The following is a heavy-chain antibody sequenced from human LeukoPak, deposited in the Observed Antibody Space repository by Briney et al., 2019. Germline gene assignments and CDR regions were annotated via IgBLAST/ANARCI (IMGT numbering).Heavy chain of an antibody. CDR2: IYHSGST. CDR1: GGSISSYY. J-gene: IGHJ6*03. Sequence: SETLSLTCTVSGGSISSYYWSWIRQPPGKGLEWIGYIYHSGSTNYNPSLKSRVTISVDTSKNQFSLKLSSVTAADTAVYYCARVVVTGLYYYYYMDVWGKGTTVTVSS. CDR3: ARVVVTGLYYYYYMDV. D-gene: IGHD4-23*01. V-gene: IGHV4-59*01.